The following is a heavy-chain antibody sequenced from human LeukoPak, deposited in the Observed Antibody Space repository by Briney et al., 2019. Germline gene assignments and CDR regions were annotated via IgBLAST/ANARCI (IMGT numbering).Heavy chain of an antibody. Sequence: SETLSLTCGIYGGSFSDHSWNWIRQPPGKGLEWIGEINHSGYTNDSPSLKSRVTLSIDTSRKQFSLNLRSVTVADAGIYYCTRMTTGHDYWGQGTLVTVSS. J-gene: IGHJ4*02. CDR2: INHSGYT. CDR1: GGSFSDHS. V-gene: IGHV4-34*01. D-gene: IGHD4-17*01. CDR3: TRMTTGHDY.